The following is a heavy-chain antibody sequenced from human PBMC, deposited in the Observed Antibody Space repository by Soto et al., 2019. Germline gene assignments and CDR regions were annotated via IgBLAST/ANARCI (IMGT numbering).Heavy chain of an antibody. V-gene: IGHV1-46*04. CDR3: ARGLGVGSGLRLQH. CDR2: INPDNGST. Sequence: QVQLVQSGAEVKKPGTSVKISCKTSGDTFTTYYLQWVRQAPGRGHEWMGIINPDNGSTNYAQKLRGRVTMTRDTSTSTVYMDLTSLRSEDTAVYFCARGLGVGSGLRLQHWGQGTLVTVSS. D-gene: IGHD6-19*01. J-gene: IGHJ1*01. CDR1: GDTFTTYY.